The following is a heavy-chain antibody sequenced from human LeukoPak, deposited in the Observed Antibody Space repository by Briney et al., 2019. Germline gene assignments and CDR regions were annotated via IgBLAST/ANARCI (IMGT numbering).Heavy chain of an antibody. CDR3: AKARQWLDEFDY. CDR1: GFTFSSYY. J-gene: IGHJ4*02. Sequence: GGSLRLSCAASGFTFSSYYMSWVRQAPGKGLEWVSAISGSGSSSYYAYVVKGRVTFSSDNSKNTQYLKMNSMRAEDTAVYYYAKARQWLDEFDYWGQGTLVTVSS. CDR2: ISGSGSSS. V-gene: IGHV3-23*01. D-gene: IGHD6-19*01.